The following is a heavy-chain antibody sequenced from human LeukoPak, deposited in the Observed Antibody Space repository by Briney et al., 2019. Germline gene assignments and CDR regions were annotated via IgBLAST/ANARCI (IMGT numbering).Heavy chain of an antibody. CDR2: INHSGST. D-gene: IGHD2-2*01. J-gene: IGHJ5*02. CDR1: GGSFSGYY. Sequence: TSETLSLTCAVYGGSFSGYYWSWLRQPPGKGLEWIGEINHSGSTNYNPSLKSRVTISVDTSKNQLSLKLSSVTAADTAVYYCARVVVPAAHNWFDPWGQGTLVTVSS. CDR3: ARVVVPAAHNWFDP. V-gene: IGHV4-34*01.